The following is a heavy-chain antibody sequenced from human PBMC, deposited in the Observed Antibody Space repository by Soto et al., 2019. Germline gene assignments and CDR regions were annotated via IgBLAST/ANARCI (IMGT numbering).Heavy chain of an antibody. D-gene: IGHD2-21*01. CDR2: IKSRSDGART. Sequence: VSLRRSCSASGCTISGTLMNWARQAPGNGLDWAGRIKSRSDGARTEYAETVRCRFTLSRDDSKPTLYLQMNSLKSEDTAVYYCPTDLWRLAVVVGSNGYFNPWGQGTPVTVSS. CDR3: PTDLWRLAVVVGSNGYFNP. V-gene: IGHV3-15*01. J-gene: IGHJ5*02. CDR1: GCTISGTL.